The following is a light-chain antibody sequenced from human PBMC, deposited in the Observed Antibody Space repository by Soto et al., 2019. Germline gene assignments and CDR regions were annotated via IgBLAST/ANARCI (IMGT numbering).Light chain of an antibody. Sequence: QSALTQPASLSGSPGQSITISCTGTSSDIGAYDYVSWFQQHPGKAPKLMISEVNNRPSGVSNRFSGSKSGNTAYLTISGLQVEDEAEYYCSSYTSSRTFEVSGTGTKVTVL. CDR2: EVN. V-gene: IGLV2-14*01. CDR3: SSYTSSRTFEV. CDR1: SSDIGAYDY. J-gene: IGLJ1*01.